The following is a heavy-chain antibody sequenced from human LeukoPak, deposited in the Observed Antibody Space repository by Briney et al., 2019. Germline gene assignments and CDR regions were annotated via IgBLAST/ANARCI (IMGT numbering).Heavy chain of an antibody. CDR1: GFTFSRYG. J-gene: IGHJ4*02. CDR2: ISDDGNKK. CDR3: AKDSRHYYFDY. Sequence: GGSLRLSCAASGFTFSRYGMHWVRQAPGKGLEWVAVISDDGNKKYYADSVKGRFTISRDKSKDAVYLQMNSLRAEDTAVYYCAKDSRHYYFDYWGQGTPDTVSS. V-gene: IGHV3-30*18. D-gene: IGHD3-3*02.